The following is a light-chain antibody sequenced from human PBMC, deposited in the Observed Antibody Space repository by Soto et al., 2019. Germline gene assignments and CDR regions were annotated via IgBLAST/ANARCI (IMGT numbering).Light chain of an antibody. V-gene: IGKV1-33*01. CDR3: QEYDNLYRIT. CDR2: DDS. J-gene: IGKJ5*01. CDR1: EDIDNF. Sequence: DLQMTQSPSSLSVSIGDRVTITCQASEDIDNFLHWYQQKPGGAPRLLIYDDSNLAAEVAPRFSGRRTGTQFRLTVSSRQPEDIATYYCQEYDNLYRITFGQGTRLDI.